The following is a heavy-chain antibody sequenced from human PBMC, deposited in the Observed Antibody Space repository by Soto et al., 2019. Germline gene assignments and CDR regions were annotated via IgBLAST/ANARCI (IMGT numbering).Heavy chain of an antibody. V-gene: IGHV1-69*02. Sequence: QVQLVQSGAEVKKPGSSVKVSCKASGGTFCSYTISWVRQAPGQGLEWMGRIIPILGIANYAQKFQGRVTITADKSTSTAYMELSSLRSEDTAVYYSARQSMTTDDAFDIWGQGTMVTVSS. CDR3: ARQSMTTDDAFDI. J-gene: IGHJ3*02. CDR2: IIPILGIA. D-gene: IGHD4-17*01. CDR1: GGTFCSYT.